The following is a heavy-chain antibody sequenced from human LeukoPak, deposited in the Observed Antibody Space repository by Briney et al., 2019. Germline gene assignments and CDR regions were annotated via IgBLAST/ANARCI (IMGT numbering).Heavy chain of an antibody. Sequence: ASVKVSCKASGCTFTSYGISWVRQAPGQGLEWMGWISAYNGNTNYAQKLQGRVTMTTDTSTSTAYMELRSLRSDDTAVYYCARDLFYDSSGYVAFDIWGQGTMVTVSS. D-gene: IGHD3-22*01. CDR3: ARDLFYDSSGYVAFDI. CDR2: ISAYNGNT. CDR1: GCTFTSYG. V-gene: IGHV1-18*01. J-gene: IGHJ3*02.